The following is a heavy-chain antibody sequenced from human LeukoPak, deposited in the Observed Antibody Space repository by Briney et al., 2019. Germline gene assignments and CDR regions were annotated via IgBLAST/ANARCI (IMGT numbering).Heavy chain of an antibody. CDR2: IIPIFGTA. CDR1: GGTFSSYA. CDR3: ARTADRNTVTTFDY. J-gene: IGHJ4*02. D-gene: IGHD4-11*01. Sequence: ASVRVSCKASGGTFSSYAISWVRQAPGQGLEWMGGIIPIFGTANYAQKFQGRVTITADESTSTAYMELSSLRSEDTAVYYCARTADRNTVTTFDYWGQGTLVTVSS. V-gene: IGHV1-69*13.